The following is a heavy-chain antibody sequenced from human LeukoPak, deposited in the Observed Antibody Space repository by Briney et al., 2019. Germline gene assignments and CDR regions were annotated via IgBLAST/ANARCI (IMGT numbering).Heavy chain of an antibody. CDR3: ATEGLVLRFLEWNDAFDI. D-gene: IGHD3-3*01. Sequence: SVKVSCKASGGTFSSYAISWVRQAPGQGLEWMGGIIPIFGTANYAQKFQGRVTMTEDTSTDTAYMELSSLRSEDTAVYYCATEGLVLRFLEWNDAFDIWGQGTMVTVSS. CDR2: IIPIFGTA. CDR1: GGTFSSYA. V-gene: IGHV1-69*06. J-gene: IGHJ3*02.